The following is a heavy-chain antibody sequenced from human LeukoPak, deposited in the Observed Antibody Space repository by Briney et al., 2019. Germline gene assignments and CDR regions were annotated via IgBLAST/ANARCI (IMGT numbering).Heavy chain of an antibody. CDR2: MNPNSGNT. CDR3: ARDPLVVTYAFDI. J-gene: IGHJ3*02. V-gene: IGHV1-8*01. D-gene: IGHD3-22*01. Sequence: ASVKVSCKASGYTFTSYDINWVRQATGQGLEWMGWMNPNSGNTGYAQKFQGRVTMTRNTSISTAYMELSSLRSEDTAVYYCARDPLVVTYAFDIWGQGTMVTVSS. CDR1: GYTFTSYD.